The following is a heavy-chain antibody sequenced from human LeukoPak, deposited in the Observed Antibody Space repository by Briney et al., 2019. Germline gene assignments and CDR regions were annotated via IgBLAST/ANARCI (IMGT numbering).Heavy chain of an antibody. D-gene: IGHD1-1*01. CDR3: ARVFGTTGTTGYFDY. Sequence: SETLSLTCTVSGYSISSGYYWGWIRQPPGKGLEWIGSIYHSGSTYYNPSLKSRVTISVDTSKNQFSLKLSSVTAADTAVYYCARVFGTTGTTGYFDYWGQGTLVTVSS. V-gene: IGHV4-38-2*02. J-gene: IGHJ4*02. CDR2: IYHSGST. CDR1: GYSISSGYY.